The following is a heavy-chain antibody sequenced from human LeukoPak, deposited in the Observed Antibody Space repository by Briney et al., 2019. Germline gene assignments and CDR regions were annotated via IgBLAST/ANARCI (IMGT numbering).Heavy chain of an antibody. J-gene: IGHJ4*02. CDR3: ARAPPLTMVRGALFDY. CDR2: IYYSGST. V-gene: IGHV4-59*01. CDR1: GGSISSYY. Sequence: SETLSLTCTVSGGSISSYYWSWIRQPPGKGLEWIGYIYYSGSTNYNPSLKSRVTISVDMSKNQFSLKLSSVTAADTAVYYCARAPPLTMVRGALFDYWGQGTLVTVSS. D-gene: IGHD3-10*01.